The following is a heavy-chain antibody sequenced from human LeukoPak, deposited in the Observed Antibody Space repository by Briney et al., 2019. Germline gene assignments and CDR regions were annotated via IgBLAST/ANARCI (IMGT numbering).Heavy chain of an antibody. D-gene: IGHD3-16*01. V-gene: IGHV4-38-2*01. CDR1: GYSISSGYY. CDR3: ARVVSRQIGGFDP. Sequence: PSETLSLTCAVSGYSISSGYYWGWIRQPPGKGLEWIGGIYHSGSTYYNPSLKSRVTISVDTSENQFSLNLTSVTAADTAVYYCARVVSRQIGGFDPWGQGTVVTVSS. J-gene: IGHJ5*02. CDR2: IYHSGST.